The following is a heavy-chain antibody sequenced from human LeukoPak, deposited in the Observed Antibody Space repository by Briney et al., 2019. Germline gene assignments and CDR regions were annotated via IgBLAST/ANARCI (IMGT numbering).Heavy chain of an antibody. D-gene: IGHD3-22*01. CDR3: ARDPVGYYYDSGGYPDY. CDR1: GITFSSLW. CDR2: IKHDGSEE. Sequence: PGGSLRLSCAASGITFSSLWMSWFRQAPGKGLEWVADIKHDGSEEHYVASVKGRFTISRDNAKLYLQMNSLRAEDTAVYYCARDPVGYYYDSGGYPDYWGQGTLVTVSS. J-gene: IGHJ4*02. V-gene: IGHV3-7*01.